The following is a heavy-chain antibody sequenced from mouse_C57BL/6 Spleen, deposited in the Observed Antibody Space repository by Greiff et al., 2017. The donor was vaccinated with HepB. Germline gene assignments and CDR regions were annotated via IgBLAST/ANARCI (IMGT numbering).Heavy chain of an antibody. Sequence: EVKLMESGGGLVKPGGSLKLSCAASGFTFSDYGMHWVRQAPEKGLEWVAYISSGSSTIYYADTVKGRFTISRDNAKNTLFLQMTSLRSEDTAMYYCARPLRWGYYFDYWGQGTTLTVSS. CDR3: ARPLRWGYYFDY. D-gene: IGHD1-1*01. CDR1: GFTFSDYG. V-gene: IGHV5-17*01. CDR2: ISSGSSTI. J-gene: IGHJ2*01.